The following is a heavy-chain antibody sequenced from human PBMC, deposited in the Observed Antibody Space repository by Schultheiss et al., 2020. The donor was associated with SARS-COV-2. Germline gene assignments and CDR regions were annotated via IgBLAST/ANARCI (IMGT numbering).Heavy chain of an antibody. Sequence: SETLSLTCAVSGGSISNGDHTWSWIRQPPGKGLEWIGEINHSGSTNYNPSLKSRVTISVDTSKNQFSLKLSSVTAADTAVYYCAISPNYYDSSGYAPWPLGTLVTVSS. CDR2: INHSGST. V-gene: IGHV4-30-2*01. J-gene: IGHJ5*02. D-gene: IGHD3-22*01. CDR1: GGSISNGDHT. CDR3: AISPNYYDSSGYAP.